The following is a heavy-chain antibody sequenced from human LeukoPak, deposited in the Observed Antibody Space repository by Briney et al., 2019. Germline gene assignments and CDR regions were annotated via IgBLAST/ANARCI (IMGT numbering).Heavy chain of an antibody. CDR2: IKSKTDGGTT. Sequence: GGSLRLSCAASGFSFSNAWMSWVRQAPGKGLEWVGQIKSKTDGGTTDYAAPVKGRFTISRGDSKNTLYLQMNSLKTEDTAVYYCTTLGSGYSSFWGQGTLVTVSS. CDR3: TTLGSGYSSF. CDR1: GFSFSNAW. V-gene: IGHV3-15*01. D-gene: IGHD5-12*01. J-gene: IGHJ4*02.